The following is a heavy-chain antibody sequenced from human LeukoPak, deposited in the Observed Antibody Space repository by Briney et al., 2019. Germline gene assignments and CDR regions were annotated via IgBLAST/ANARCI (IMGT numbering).Heavy chain of an antibody. Sequence: SETLSLTCTVSGGSISSYYWSWIRQPPGKGLEWIGYIYYSGSTNYNPSLKSRVTISVDTSKNQFSLKLSSVTAADTAVYYCARGSIAARFDPWGQGTLVTVSS. CDR3: ARGSIAARFDP. V-gene: IGHV4-59*01. J-gene: IGHJ5*02. CDR1: GGSISSYY. CDR2: IYYSGST. D-gene: IGHD6-6*01.